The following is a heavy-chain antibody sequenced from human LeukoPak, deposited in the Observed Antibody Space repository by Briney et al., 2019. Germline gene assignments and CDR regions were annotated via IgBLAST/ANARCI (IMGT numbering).Heavy chain of an antibody. Sequence: GGSLRLSCVVSGFTFNNHAMSWVRQAPGKGLEWVSAISGSGDNTFYAGSVRGRFTISRDNSKNTLYLQMDSLRAEDTAIYYCTKDFRGSGYFFDYWGQGTPVTVSS. CDR1: GFTFNNHA. CDR2: ISGSGDNT. V-gene: IGHV3-23*01. D-gene: IGHD3-10*01. CDR3: TKDFRGSGYFFDY. J-gene: IGHJ4*02.